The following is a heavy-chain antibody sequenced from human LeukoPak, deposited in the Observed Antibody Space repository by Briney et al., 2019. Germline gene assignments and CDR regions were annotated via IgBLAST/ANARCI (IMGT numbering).Heavy chain of an antibody. D-gene: IGHD1-26*01. V-gene: IGHV3-74*01. CDR1: GFTFSNYW. CDR3: ARAVGVTDY. CDR2: INTDGSIT. J-gene: IGHJ4*02. Sequence: PGGSLRLSCAASGFTFSNYWMHWVRHAPGKGLVWVSRINTDGSITTYADSVKGRFTISRDNAKNTLYLHMNSLRAEDTAVYYCARAVGVTDYWGQGTLVTVSS.